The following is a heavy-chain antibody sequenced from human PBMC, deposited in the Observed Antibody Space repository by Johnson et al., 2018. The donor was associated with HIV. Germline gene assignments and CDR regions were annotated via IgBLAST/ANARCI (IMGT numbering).Heavy chain of an antibody. D-gene: IGHD6-6*01. J-gene: IGHJ3*02. Sequence: VQLVESGGGVVRPGGSLRLSCAASGFSFDDYDMHWVRQAPGKGLEWVSGINWNGGSTGYADSVKGRFTISRDNAKNSLYLQMNSLRAEDTAVYYCARGGQLVLDAFDIWGQGTMVTVSS. CDR3: ARGGQLVLDAFDI. CDR1: GFSFDDYD. V-gene: IGHV3-20*04. CDR2: INWNGGST.